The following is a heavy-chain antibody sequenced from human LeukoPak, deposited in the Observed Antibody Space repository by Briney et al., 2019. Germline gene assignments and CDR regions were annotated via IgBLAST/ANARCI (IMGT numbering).Heavy chain of an antibody. J-gene: IGHJ5*02. D-gene: IGHD2-2*01. CDR3: AGEYSSSWFGGWFGP. Sequence: GGSLRLSCAASGFSFSSYSMNWVRQAPGKGLEWVSYISSSSSTIYYADSVKGRFTISRDNAKKSLYLQMNSLRDEDTAVYYCAGEYSSSWFGGWFGPWGQGTLVTVSS. CDR1: GFSFSSYS. V-gene: IGHV3-48*02. CDR2: ISSSSSTI.